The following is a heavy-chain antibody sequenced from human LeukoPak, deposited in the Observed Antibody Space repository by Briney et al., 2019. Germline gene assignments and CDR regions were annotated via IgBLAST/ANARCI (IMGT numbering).Heavy chain of an antibody. J-gene: IGHJ4*02. CDR1: GYSISSGYY. CDR3: ARDRTEGGPQYSRGDY. D-gene: IGHD6-6*01. CDR2: IYHSGST. V-gene: IGHV4-38-2*02. Sequence: SETLSLTCTVSGYSISSGYYWGWIRQPPGKGLEWIGSIYHSGSTYYNPSLKSRVTISVDTSKNQFSLKLSSVTAADTAVYYCARDRTEGGPQYSRGDYWGQGILVTVSS.